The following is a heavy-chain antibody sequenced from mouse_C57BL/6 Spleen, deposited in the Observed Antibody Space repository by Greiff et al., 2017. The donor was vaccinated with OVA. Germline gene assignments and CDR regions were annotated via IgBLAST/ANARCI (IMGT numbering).Heavy chain of an antibody. Sequence: EVQVVESGGGLVKPGGSLKLSCAASGFTFSDYGMHWVRQAPDKGLEWVAYISSGSSNIYYADTVKGRFTISRDNAKNTLFLQMTSLRSEDTAMYDCARSDDYYVYWDFDGWGTGTTVTVSS. CDR3: ARSDDYYVYWDFDG. CDR2: ISSGSSNI. D-gene: IGHD2-3*01. CDR1: GFTFSDYG. V-gene: IGHV5-17*01. J-gene: IGHJ1*03.